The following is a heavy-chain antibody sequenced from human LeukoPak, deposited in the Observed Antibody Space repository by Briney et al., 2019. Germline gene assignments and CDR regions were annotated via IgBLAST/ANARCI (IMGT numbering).Heavy chain of an antibody. Sequence: GGSLRLSCAASGFTFSSYAMTWVRQAPGKGLEWVSGISGSGGSTYYADSVKVRFTISRDNSKNTLYVQMNSLRAEDTAVYYCAKSDYYDSSGYYYGSDYWGQGTLVTVSS. CDR2: ISGSGGST. J-gene: IGHJ4*02. D-gene: IGHD3-22*01. CDR3: AKSDYYDSSGYYYGSDY. CDR1: GFTFSSYA. V-gene: IGHV3-23*01.